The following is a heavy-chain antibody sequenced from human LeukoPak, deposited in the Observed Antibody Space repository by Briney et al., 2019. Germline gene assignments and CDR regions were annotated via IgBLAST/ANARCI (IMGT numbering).Heavy chain of an antibody. Sequence: SETLSLTCAVYGGSFSGYYWSWIRQPPGKGLEWIGEINHSGSTNYNPSLKSRVTISVDTSKNQFSLKLSSVTAADTAVYYCARVGGPTVTTFVYWGQGTLVTVSS. CDR2: INHSGST. CDR1: GGSFSGYY. J-gene: IGHJ4*02. V-gene: IGHV4-34*01. D-gene: IGHD4-17*01. CDR3: ARVGGPTVTTFVY.